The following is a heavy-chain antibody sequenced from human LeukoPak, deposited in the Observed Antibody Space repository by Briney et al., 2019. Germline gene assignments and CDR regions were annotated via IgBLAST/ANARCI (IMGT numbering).Heavy chain of an antibody. CDR3: ARDRGGSYRALRSWFDP. CDR1: GGSISSSNW. V-gene: IGHV4-4*02. J-gene: IGHJ5*02. Sequence: PSETLSLTCVVSGGSISSSNWWSWVRQPPGRGLEWIGEIYHSGRTNYSPSLKSRVTISVHKYKNHFSLNLSSVTAADTAVYYCARDRGGSYRALRSWFDPWGQGTLVTVSS. CDR2: IYHSGRT. D-gene: IGHD1-26*01.